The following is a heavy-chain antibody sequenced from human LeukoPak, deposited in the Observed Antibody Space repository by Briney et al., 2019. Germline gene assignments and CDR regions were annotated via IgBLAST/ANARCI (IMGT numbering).Heavy chain of an antibody. D-gene: IGHD3-22*01. Sequence: ETLSLTCTVSGGSISSSSYYWGWIRQPPGKGLEWIGSIYYSGSTYYNPSLKSRVTISVDTSKNQFSLKLSSVTAADTAVYYCAREFHDSSGYYYSQNAFDIWGQGTMVTVSS. V-gene: IGHV4-39*07. CDR1: GGSISSSSYY. J-gene: IGHJ3*02. CDR2: IYYSGST. CDR3: AREFHDSSGYYYSQNAFDI.